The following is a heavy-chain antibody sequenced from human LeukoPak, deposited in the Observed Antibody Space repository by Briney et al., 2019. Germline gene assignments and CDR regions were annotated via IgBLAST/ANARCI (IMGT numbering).Heavy chain of an antibody. D-gene: IGHD3-10*01. CDR1: GYTLTELS. Sequence: ASVKVSCKVSGYTLTELSMHWVRRAPGQGLEWMGGFDPEDGETIYAQKFQGRVTMTEDTSTDTAYMELSSLRSEDTAVYYCARAYYGSGSYYKNGAFDIWGQGTMVTVSS. CDR3: ARAYYGSGSYYKNGAFDI. J-gene: IGHJ3*02. CDR2: FDPEDGET. V-gene: IGHV1-24*01.